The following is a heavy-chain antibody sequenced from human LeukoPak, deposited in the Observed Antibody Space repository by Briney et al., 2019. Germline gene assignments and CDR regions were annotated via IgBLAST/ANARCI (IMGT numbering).Heavy chain of an antibody. Sequence: GGSLRLSCAASGFTFSSYAMSWVRQAPGKGLEWVSAISGSGDSTYYADSVKGRFTISRDNSKNTLYLQMNSLRAGDTAVYYCAKRWEVRYFDCWGQGTLVTVSS. CDR1: GFTFSSYA. CDR2: ISGSGDST. D-gene: IGHD1-26*01. V-gene: IGHV3-23*01. CDR3: AKRWEVRYFDC. J-gene: IGHJ4*02.